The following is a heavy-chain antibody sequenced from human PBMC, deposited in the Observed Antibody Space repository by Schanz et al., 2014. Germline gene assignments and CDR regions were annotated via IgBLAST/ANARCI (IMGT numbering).Heavy chain of an antibody. Sequence: DVHLLESGGGLVQPGGSLRLSCAASEFTFSTDAMSWVRQAPGKGLEWLSVISASGGDTYYADSVKGRFTISRDNSKNTLYLQMNSLRPEDTAVYYCAKYRGYYRVSGSYRELEYWGQGTLVTVSS. CDR2: ISASGGDT. D-gene: IGHD3-10*01. J-gene: IGHJ4*02. CDR3: AKYRGYYRVSGSYRELEY. V-gene: IGHV3-23*01. CDR1: EFTFSTDA.